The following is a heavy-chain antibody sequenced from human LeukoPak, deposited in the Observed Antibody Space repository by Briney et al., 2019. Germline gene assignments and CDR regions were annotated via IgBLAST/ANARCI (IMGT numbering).Heavy chain of an antibody. CDR2: ISYDGSNK. D-gene: IGHD4-17*01. Sequence: GRSLRLSCAASGFTFSSYAMHWVRQAPGKGLEWVAVISYDGSNKYYADSVKGRFTISRDNSKNTLYLQMNSLRAEDTAVYYCANPTVTTPGYWGQGTLVTVSS. J-gene: IGHJ4*02. V-gene: IGHV3-30-3*01. CDR1: GFTFSSYA. CDR3: ANPTVTTPGY.